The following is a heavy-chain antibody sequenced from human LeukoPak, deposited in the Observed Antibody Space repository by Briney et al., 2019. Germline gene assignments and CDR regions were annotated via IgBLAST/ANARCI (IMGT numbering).Heavy chain of an antibody. CDR3: AKLRELLGLFDY. CDR1: GFTLSSYA. Sequence: GGSLRLSCAASGFTLSSYAMSWVRQAPGKGLEWVSAISGSGGSTYYADSVKGRFTISRDNSKNTLYLQMNSLRAEDTAVYYCAKLRELLGLFDYWGQGTLVTVSS. CDR2: ISGSGGST. V-gene: IGHV3-23*01. J-gene: IGHJ4*02. D-gene: IGHD1-26*01.